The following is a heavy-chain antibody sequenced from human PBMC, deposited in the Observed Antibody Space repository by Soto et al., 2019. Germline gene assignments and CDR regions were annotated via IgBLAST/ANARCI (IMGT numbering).Heavy chain of an antibody. J-gene: IGHJ1*01. Sequence: PGGSMRHPCVVSGFTFRNTWMHWVRQDPGKGLEWVSGIGGGDSSTSYADSVKGRYTISRDNSKKSVYLQMNSLRAEDTAVYYFAKGVPGIAVAGTGYFQHWGQGTLVTVSS. CDR2: IGGGDSST. CDR3: AKGVPGIAVAGTGYFQH. V-gene: IGHV3-23*01. D-gene: IGHD6-19*01. CDR1: GFTFRNTW.